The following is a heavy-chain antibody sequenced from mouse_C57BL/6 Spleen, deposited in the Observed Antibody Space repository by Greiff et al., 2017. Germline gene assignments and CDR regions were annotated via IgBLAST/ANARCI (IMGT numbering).Heavy chain of an antibody. V-gene: IGHV3-6*01. CDR1: GYSITSGYY. D-gene: IGHD3-3*01. CDR3: AREGPLFDY. CDR2: ISYDGSN. J-gene: IGHJ2*01. Sequence: EVQLQESGPGLVKPSPSLSLTCSVTGYSITSGYYWNLIRQFPGNKLECMGYISYDGSNNYNPSLKNRSSITRDTSKNQFFLKLNSVTTEDAATYYGAREGPLFDYWGQGTTLTVSS.